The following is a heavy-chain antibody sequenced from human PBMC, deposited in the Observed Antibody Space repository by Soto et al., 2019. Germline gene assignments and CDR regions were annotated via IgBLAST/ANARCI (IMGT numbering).Heavy chain of an antibody. V-gene: IGHV3-23*01. J-gene: IGHJ4*02. D-gene: IGHD5-18*01. CDR3: AKYYMVTRSPFDY. CDR2: ITSTGDRA. Sequence: GGSLRLSCAASGFPFSSYAMRWVRPAPGKGLEWVSSITSTGDRAYYADSVKGRFTVSRDNSKNTLYLQMNSLRAEDTAVYYCAKYYMVTRSPFDYWGQGTLVTVSS. CDR1: GFPFSSYA.